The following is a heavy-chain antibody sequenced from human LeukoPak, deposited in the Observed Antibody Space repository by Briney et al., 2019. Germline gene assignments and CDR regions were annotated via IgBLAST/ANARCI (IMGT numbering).Heavy chain of an antibody. V-gene: IGHV4-4*02. Sequence: SETLSLTCAVSGGSISSSNWWSWVRQPPGKGLEWIGEIYHSGSTIYNPSLKSRVTISVDKSKNQFSLKLSSVTAADTAVYYCARDSGYDISGYYWPSFDYWGQGTLVTVSS. J-gene: IGHJ4*02. CDR1: GGSISSSNW. CDR3: ARDSGYDISGYYWPSFDY. CDR2: IYHSGST. D-gene: IGHD3-22*01.